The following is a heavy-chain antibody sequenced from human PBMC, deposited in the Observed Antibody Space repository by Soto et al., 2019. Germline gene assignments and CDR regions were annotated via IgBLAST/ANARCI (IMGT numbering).Heavy chain of an antibody. CDR3: ARDSGAKLSSS. J-gene: IGHJ4*02. Sequence: SVKVSCKASGGTFSSHRFNWVRQARGQGLEWLGGIVPIYRTADYAQKFQGRVTITADESTRTVYMELSSLKSQDTALYYCARDSGAKLSSSWGQGTLVTVSS. CDR1: GGTFSSHR. V-gene: IGHV1-69*13. CDR2: IVPIYRTA. D-gene: IGHD6-13*01.